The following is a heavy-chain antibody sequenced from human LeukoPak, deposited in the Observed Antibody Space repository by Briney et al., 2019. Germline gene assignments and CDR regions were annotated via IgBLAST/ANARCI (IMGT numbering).Heavy chain of an antibody. Sequence: ASVKVSCKASGYTFSSHGISWVRQAPGHGLEWMGWISCYDANTNYAQKFQGRVTMTTDTSTRTAYMELRSLRPDDTAVYYCARVRGDYVWGSYDYWGQGTLVTVSS. CDR2: ISCYDANT. CDR3: ARVRGDYVWGSYDY. D-gene: IGHD3-16*01. J-gene: IGHJ4*02. V-gene: IGHV1-18*01. CDR1: GYTFSSHG.